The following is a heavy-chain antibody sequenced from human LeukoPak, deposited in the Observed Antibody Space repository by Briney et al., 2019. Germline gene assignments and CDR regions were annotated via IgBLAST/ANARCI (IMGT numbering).Heavy chain of an antibody. Sequence: ASVKVSCKASGYTFTNYGISWVRQAPGQGLEWMGWISAYNGNTNYAQKLQGRVTMTTDTSTSTAYMELRSLRSDDTAVYYCAREPLDDFWSGYYSPPFDYWGQGTLVTVSS. CDR3: AREPLDDFWSGYYSPPFDY. V-gene: IGHV1-18*01. CDR1: GYTFTNYG. CDR2: ISAYNGNT. J-gene: IGHJ4*02. D-gene: IGHD3-3*01.